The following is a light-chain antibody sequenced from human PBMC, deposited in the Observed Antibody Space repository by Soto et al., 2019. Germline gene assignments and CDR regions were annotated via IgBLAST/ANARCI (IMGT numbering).Light chain of an antibody. V-gene: IGKV1-5*01. CDR2: DAS. CDR1: QSISSW. CDR3: LQYNGYYRT. Sequence: PSTLSASLGDIVTITGRASQSISSWLAWYQQKPGKAPKLLIYDASSLESGVPSRFSGSGSGTEFTLTISSLQSDDFATYYCLQYNGYYRTFGQGTKVDI. J-gene: IGKJ1*01.